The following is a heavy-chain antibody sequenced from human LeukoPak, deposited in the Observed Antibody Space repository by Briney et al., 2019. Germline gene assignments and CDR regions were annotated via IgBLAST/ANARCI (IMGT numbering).Heavy chain of an antibody. CDR3: AREHPVAIAADY. V-gene: IGHV4-4*07. D-gene: IGHD5-12*01. J-gene: IGHJ4*02. CDR1: GGSISGYY. CDR2: IYSSGST. Sequence: KPSETLSLTCTVSGGSISGYYWSWVRQPAGKALESIGRIYSSGSTNYNPSLKSRATMSVDTSKNQFSLKLSSVTAADTAVYYCAREHPVAIAADYRGQGTLVTVSS.